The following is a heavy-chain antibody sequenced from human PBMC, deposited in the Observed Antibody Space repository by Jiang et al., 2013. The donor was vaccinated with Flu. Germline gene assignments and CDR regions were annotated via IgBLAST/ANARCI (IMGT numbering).Heavy chain of an antibody. V-gene: IGHV1-69*04. D-gene: IGHD2-2*01. CDR2: IIPILGIA. Sequence: SGAEVKKPGSSVKVSCKASGGTFSSYTISWVRQAPGQGLEWMGRIIPILGIANYAQKFQGRVTITADKSTSTAYMELSSLRSEDTAVYYCGIVVVPAASPGTDYYYGMDVWGQGTTVTVSS. CDR3: GIVVVPAASPGTDYYYGMDV. J-gene: IGHJ6*02. CDR1: GGTFSSYT.